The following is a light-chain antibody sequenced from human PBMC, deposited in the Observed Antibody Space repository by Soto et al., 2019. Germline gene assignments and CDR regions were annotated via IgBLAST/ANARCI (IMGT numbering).Light chain of an antibody. CDR1: QDINIY. V-gene: IGKV1-17*01. CDR3: LQHNSYSWT. J-gene: IGKJ1*01. Sequence: DIQMTQSPSSLFASVGDRVTITCQATQDINIYLGWYQQKPGKAPKRLIYAASSLQSGVPSRFSGSGFGTEFTLTISSLQPEDFATYYCLQHNSYSWTFGQGTKV. CDR2: AAS.